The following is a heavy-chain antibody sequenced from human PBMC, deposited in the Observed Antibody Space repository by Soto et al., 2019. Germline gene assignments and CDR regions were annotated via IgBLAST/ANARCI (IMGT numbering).Heavy chain of an antibody. CDR1: GFTFSSYA. D-gene: IGHD2-2*01. CDR2: ISGSGGST. J-gene: IGHJ4*02. CDR3: AKDPKRVVVPGEIDY. Sequence: GGSLRLSCAASGFTFSSYAMSWVRQAPGKGLEWVSAISGSGGSTYYADSVKGRFTISRDNSKNTQYLQMNSLRAEDTAVYYCAKDPKRVVVPGEIDYWGQGTLVTVSS. V-gene: IGHV3-23*01.